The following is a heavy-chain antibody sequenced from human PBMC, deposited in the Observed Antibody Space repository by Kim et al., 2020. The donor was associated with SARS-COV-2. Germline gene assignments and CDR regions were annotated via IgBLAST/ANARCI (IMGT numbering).Heavy chain of an antibody. D-gene: IGHD3-3*01. J-gene: IGHJ4*02. V-gene: IGHV4-31*02. CDR3: ARALTIFGVVISAFDY. Sequence: PSLKSRVTISVDTSKNQFSLKLSSVTAADTAVYYWARALTIFGVVISAFDYWGQGTLVTVSS.